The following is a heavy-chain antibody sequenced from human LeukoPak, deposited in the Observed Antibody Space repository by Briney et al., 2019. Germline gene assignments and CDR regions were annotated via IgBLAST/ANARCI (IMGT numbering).Heavy chain of an antibody. CDR3: ARVKAVAHDAFDI. D-gene: IGHD6-19*01. Sequence: SETLSLTCAVYGGSFSVYYWSWIRQPPGKGLEWIGEINHSGSTNYNPSLKSRVTISVDTSKNQFSLKLSSVTAADTAVYYCARVKAVAHDAFDIWGQGTMVTVSS. J-gene: IGHJ3*02. V-gene: IGHV4-34*01. CDR2: INHSGST. CDR1: GGSFSVYY.